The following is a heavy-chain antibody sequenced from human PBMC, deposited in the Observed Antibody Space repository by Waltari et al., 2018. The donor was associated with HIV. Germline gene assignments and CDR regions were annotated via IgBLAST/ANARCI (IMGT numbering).Heavy chain of an antibody. V-gene: IGHV3-11*05. Sequence: QVHLVESGGDLVKPGGSLRLSCVASGFTFSDYYMTWIRQAPGKRLEGVSYIAVSSAYTNYGDSVKGRFTMSRDDAKQSLFLQMNSLRPEDTAVYYCARVARGLRQGTFDIWGQGTMVTVSS. D-gene: IGHD4-17*01. CDR2: IAVSSAYT. CDR1: GFTFSDYY. CDR3: ARVARGLRQGTFDI. J-gene: IGHJ3*02.